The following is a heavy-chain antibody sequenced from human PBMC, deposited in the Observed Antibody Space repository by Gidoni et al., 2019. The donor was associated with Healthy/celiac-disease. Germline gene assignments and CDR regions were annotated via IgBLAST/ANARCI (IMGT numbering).Heavy chain of an antibody. CDR1: GFTFRSYA. V-gene: IGHV3-23*01. CDR3: AKDQGDSSGYYYCPDY. CDR2: ISGSGCST. J-gene: IGHJ4*02. D-gene: IGHD3-22*01. Sequence: EVQLLESGGGLVQTGGCLRLSCAASGFTFRSYAMSLVRQAPGKGLGLVSAISGSGCSTYYADSVKGRFTISRDNSKNTLYLQITSLRAEDTAVYYCAKDQGDSSGYYYCPDYWGQGTLVTVSS.